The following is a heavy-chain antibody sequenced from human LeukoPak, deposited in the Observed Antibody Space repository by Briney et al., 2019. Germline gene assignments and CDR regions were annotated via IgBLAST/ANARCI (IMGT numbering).Heavy chain of an antibody. V-gene: IGHV1-8*01. CDR2: MNPNSGNT. J-gene: IGHJ5*02. D-gene: IGHD6-19*01. CDR1: GYTFTSYD. CDR3: ARGGGKGSGWNASQNH. Sequence: ASVKVSCKASGYTFTSYDINWVRQATGQGLEWMGWMNPNSGNTGYAQKFQGRVTMTRNTSISTAYMELSSLRSEDTAVYYCARGGGKGSGWNASQNHWGRGPLVTASS.